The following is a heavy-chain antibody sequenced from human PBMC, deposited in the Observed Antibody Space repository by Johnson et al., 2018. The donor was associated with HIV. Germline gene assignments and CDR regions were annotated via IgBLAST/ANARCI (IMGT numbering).Heavy chain of an antibody. CDR3: ARQTLRAFDI. Sequence: VQLVESGGGVVQPGRSLRLSCSASGFTFSSYGMHWVRQAPGKGLVWVSRINSDGSSTSYADSVKGRFTISRDNAKNTLYLQMNSLRAEDTAVYYCARQTLRAFDIWGQGTMVTVSS. CDR1: GFTFSSYG. CDR2: INSDGSST. V-gene: IGHV3-74*02. J-gene: IGHJ3*02.